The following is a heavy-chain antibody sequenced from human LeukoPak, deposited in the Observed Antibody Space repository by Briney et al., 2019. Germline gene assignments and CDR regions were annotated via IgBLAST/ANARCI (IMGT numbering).Heavy chain of an antibody. D-gene: IGHD3-22*01. CDR1: GFTFSTYA. CDR3: AKDRPFYYDSSEGYFQH. Sequence: PGGSLRLSRAASGFTFSTYAMSWVRQAPGKGLEWVSAISGSGGSTYYAVSVKGRFTISRDNSKNTLYLQMSSLRAEDTAVYYCAKDRPFYYDSSEGYFQHWGQGTLVTVSS. CDR2: ISGSGGST. V-gene: IGHV3-23*01. J-gene: IGHJ1*01.